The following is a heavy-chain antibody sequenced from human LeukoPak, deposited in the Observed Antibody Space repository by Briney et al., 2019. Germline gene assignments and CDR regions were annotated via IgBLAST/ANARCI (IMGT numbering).Heavy chain of an antibody. D-gene: IGHD6-13*01. J-gene: IGHJ4*02. V-gene: IGHV4-39*01. CDR1: AGSIISSTSY. CDR3: ATTTQQLSPFDY. CDR2: IYYSGST. Sequence: SETLSLTCTVSAGSIISSTSYWGWIRQPPGKGLEWIGSIYYSGSTYYNPSLKSRVTISVDTSKNQFSLKLSSVTAADTAVYYCATTTQQLSPFDYWGQGTLVTVSS.